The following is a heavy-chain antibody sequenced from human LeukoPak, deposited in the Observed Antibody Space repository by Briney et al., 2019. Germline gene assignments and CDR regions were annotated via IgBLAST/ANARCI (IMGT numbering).Heavy chain of an antibody. CDR1: GFTFSSYW. V-gene: IGHV4-39*01. D-gene: IGHD5-18*01. Sequence: PGGSLRLSCAASGFTFSSYWMSWVRQAPGKGLEWVGSIYYTGSTYCNPSLKSRVTISVDTSKNQLSLKLSSVTAAETAVYYCARHDAGGYSYGFDYWGPGTLVTVSS. J-gene: IGHJ4*02. CDR2: IYYTGST. CDR3: ARHDAGGYSYGFDY.